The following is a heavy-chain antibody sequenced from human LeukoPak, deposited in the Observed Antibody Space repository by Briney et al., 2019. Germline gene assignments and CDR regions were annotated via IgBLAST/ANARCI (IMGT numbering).Heavy chain of an antibody. Sequence: SETLSLTCTVSGGSISSTNYYWGWIRQPPGKGLEWIGSIYYSGATYYNPSLKSRVTISVDTSKNQFSLGLNSVTAADTAVYYCARLPDVWGQGTTVTVSS. CDR1: GGSISSTNYY. CDR2: IYYSGAT. CDR3: ARLPDV. J-gene: IGHJ6*02. V-gene: IGHV4-39*01.